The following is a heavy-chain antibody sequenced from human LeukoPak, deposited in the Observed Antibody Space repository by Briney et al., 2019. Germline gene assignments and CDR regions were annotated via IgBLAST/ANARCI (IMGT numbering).Heavy chain of an antibody. J-gene: IGHJ4*02. Sequence: PGGSLRLSCGASGFTFSNYWMHWVRQAPGKGLVWVSRINADGNNTNYADSVKGRFTISRDNAKNTLYLQMNSLRAEDTAAYYCASGIVATRDYWGQGTLVTVSS. CDR1: GFTFSNYW. D-gene: IGHD5-12*01. CDR3: ASGIVATRDY. CDR2: INADGNNT. V-gene: IGHV3-74*01.